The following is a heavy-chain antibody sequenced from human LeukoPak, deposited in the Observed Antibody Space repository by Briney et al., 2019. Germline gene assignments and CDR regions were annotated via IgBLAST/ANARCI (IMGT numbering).Heavy chain of an antibody. CDR3: ARDRNSGWAL. CDR1: GGSFSGYY. Sequence: PSETLSLTCAVYGGSFSGYYWSWIRQPPGKGLEWIGEINHSGSTNYNPSLKSRVTISVDTSKNQFSLKLSSVTAADTAVYYCARDRNSGWALWGQGTLVTVSS. D-gene: IGHD6-19*01. CDR2: INHSGST. V-gene: IGHV4-34*01. J-gene: IGHJ4*02.